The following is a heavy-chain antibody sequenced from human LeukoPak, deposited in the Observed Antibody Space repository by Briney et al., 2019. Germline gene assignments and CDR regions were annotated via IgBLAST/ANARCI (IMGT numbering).Heavy chain of an antibody. J-gene: IGHJ4*02. CDR3: ARSGPISLRF. CDR2: MNPKTDNT. D-gene: IGHD2/OR15-2a*01. Sequence: ASVKVSCKASGYTFSVYYIHWVRQATGQGLEWMGWMNPKTDNTEYAQKFQGRVTLTWTTSISTAYMELSSLKSEDTAVYFCARSGPISLRFWGQGTLVTVSS. CDR1: GYTFSVYY. V-gene: IGHV1-8*02.